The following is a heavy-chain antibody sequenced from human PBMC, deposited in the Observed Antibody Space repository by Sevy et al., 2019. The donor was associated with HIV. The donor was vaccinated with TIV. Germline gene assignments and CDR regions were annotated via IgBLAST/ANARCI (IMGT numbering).Heavy chain of an antibody. V-gene: IGHV3-23*01. D-gene: IGHD6-19*01. J-gene: IGHJ3*02. Sequence: GGSLGLSCAASGFTFSSYAMSWVRQAPGKGLEWVSAISGSGGSTYYADSVKGRFTISRDNSKNTLYLQMNSLRAEDTAVYYCAAGGWGSDAFDIWGQGTMVTVSS. CDR2: ISGSGGST. CDR1: GFTFSSYA. CDR3: AAGGWGSDAFDI.